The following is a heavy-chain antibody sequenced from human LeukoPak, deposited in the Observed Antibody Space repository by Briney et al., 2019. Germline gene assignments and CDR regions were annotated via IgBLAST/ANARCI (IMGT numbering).Heavy chain of an antibody. CDR2: INHSGST. D-gene: IGHD3-22*01. CDR1: GGSFSGYY. J-gene: IGHJ5*02. CDR3: ARTSIYYDSSGYRS. V-gene: IGHV4-34*01. Sequence: SETLSLTCAVYGGSFSGYYWSWIRQPPGKGLEWIGEINHSGSTNYNPSLKSRVSISVDTSKNQFCLKLSSVTAADTAVYYCARTSIYYDSSGYRSWGQGTLVTVSS.